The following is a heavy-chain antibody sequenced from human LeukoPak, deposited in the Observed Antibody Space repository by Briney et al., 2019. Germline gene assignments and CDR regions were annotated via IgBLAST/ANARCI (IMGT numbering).Heavy chain of an antibody. CDR3: ASDAPCSSTSCYSRSAEYFQH. CDR2: IIPIFGTA. V-gene: IGHV1-69*05. J-gene: IGHJ1*01. CDR1: GYTFTSYD. Sequence: GASVKVSCKASGYTFTSYDINWVRQATGQGLEWMGGIIPIFGTANYAQKFQGRVTITTDESTSTAYMELSSLRSEDTAVYYCASDAPCSSTSCYSRSAEYFQHWGQGTLVTVSS. D-gene: IGHD2-2*01.